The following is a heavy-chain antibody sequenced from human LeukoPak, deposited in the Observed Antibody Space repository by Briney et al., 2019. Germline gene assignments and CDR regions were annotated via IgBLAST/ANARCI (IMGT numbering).Heavy chain of an antibody. CDR1: GFISSSFA. J-gene: IGHJ4*02. D-gene: IGHD6-19*01. V-gene: IGHV3-23*01. Sequence: GGSLRLSCAASGFISSSFAMRSVRQAPGKGLEWVSTSGRGGATYYADSVKGRFTISRDNSKNTLYLQMNSLRVEDTAVYYCANLSRSGWYMEDYWGQGTLVTVSS. CDR3: ANLSRSGWYMEDY. CDR2: SGRGGAT.